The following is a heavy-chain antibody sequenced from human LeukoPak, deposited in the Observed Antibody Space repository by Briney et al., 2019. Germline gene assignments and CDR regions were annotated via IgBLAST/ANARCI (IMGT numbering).Heavy chain of an antibody. V-gene: IGHV1-46*01. CDR1: GYTFINYY. CDR3: ARVSSYDSSAYYGY. Sequence: SVKVSCTTSGYTFINYYMHWVRQAPGQGLEWMGIINPSDGSTRYAQKFQGRVTMTRDTSTSTVYMEMSGLTSEDTAVYYCARVSSYDSSAYYGYWGQGTLVTVSS. D-gene: IGHD3-22*01. J-gene: IGHJ4*02. CDR2: INPSDGST.